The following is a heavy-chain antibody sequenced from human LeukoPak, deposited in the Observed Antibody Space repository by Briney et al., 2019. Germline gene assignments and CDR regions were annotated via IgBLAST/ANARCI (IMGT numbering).Heavy chain of an antibody. V-gene: IGHV3-30*18. CDR1: GFTFISYG. CDR3: AKGPQQQLVLADY. Sequence: GGSLNLPCPASGFTFISYGWHWFGQAPGKGLDWGAVISYDGSNKYYADSVKGRFTISRDNSKNTLYLQMNSLRAEDTAVYYCAKGPQQQLVLADYWGQGTLVTVSS. D-gene: IGHD6-13*01. J-gene: IGHJ4*02. CDR2: ISYDGSNK.